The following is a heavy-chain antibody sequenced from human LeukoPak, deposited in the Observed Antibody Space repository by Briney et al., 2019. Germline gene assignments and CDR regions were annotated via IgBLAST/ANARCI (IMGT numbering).Heavy chain of an antibody. CDR2: IRQDGSEK. CDR1: GFTFTDFW. V-gene: IGHV3-7*01. Sequence: GGSLRPSCEVSGFTFTDFWMNWVRQAPGKGPGWVASIRQDGSEKNNVDSVKGRFTISRDNTTTSLSFQLTGLRAQDTPVYSCARQNHQSSGWLGWLDPWGKGALVTVSS. J-gene: IGHJ5*02. CDR3: ARQNHQSSGWLGWLDP. D-gene: IGHD6-19*01.